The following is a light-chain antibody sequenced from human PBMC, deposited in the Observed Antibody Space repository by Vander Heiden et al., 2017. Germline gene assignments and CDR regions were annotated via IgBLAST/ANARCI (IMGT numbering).Light chain of an antibody. CDR2: GAS. CDR3: QQDGSSHG. Sequence: EIVLTQSPGTLSLSPGERATLSCRASQSVSSSYLAWYQQKPGQAPRLLIYGASSRATGIPDRFSGSGSGTDFTLTISRLEPEDFAVYYCQQDGSSHGFGGGTKVEIK. V-gene: IGKV3-20*01. J-gene: IGKJ4*02. CDR1: QSVSSSY.